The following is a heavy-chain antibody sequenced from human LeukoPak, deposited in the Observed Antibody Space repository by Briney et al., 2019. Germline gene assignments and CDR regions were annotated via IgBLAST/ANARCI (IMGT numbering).Heavy chain of an antibody. Sequence: GGSLRLSCAASGFTFSSYSMNWVRQAPGKGLEWVSSISSSSSYIYYADSVKGRFTISRDNAKNSLYLQMNSLRAEDTAVYYCARDVREVKVRGLRKTYYYYMDVWGKGTTVTISS. CDR3: ARDVREVKVRGLRKTYYYYMDV. D-gene: IGHD3-10*01. CDR1: GFTFSSYS. V-gene: IGHV3-21*01. CDR2: ISSSSSYI. J-gene: IGHJ6*03.